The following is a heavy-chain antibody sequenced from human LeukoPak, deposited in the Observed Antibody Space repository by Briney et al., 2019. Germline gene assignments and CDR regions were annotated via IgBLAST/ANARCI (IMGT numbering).Heavy chain of an antibody. CDR3: ARNGPRYCSSTSCLNWFDP. CDR1: GGSISSGGYY. V-gene: IGHV4-31*03. D-gene: IGHD2-2*01. Sequence: SESLSLSRTVSGGSISSGGYYWSWSRQHPGKGLEWIGYIYFSGSTYYNPSLKSRVTISVDTSKNQFSLKLSSVTAADTAVYYCARNGPRYCSSTSCLNWFDPWGQGTLVTVSS. CDR2: IYFSGST. J-gene: IGHJ5*02.